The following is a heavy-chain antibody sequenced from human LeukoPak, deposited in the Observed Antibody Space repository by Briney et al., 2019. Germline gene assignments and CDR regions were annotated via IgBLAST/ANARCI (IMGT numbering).Heavy chain of an antibody. V-gene: IGHV4-39*01. CDR2: IYTSGST. D-gene: IGHD1-26*01. Sequence: SETLSLTCTVSGGSISSTSYYWGWIRQPPGKGLEWIGRIYTSGSTNYNPSLKSRVTISVDTSKNQFSLKLSSVTAADTAVYYCATSSGNYYYWGQGTLVTVSS. J-gene: IGHJ4*02. CDR1: GGSISSTSYY. CDR3: ATSSGNYYY.